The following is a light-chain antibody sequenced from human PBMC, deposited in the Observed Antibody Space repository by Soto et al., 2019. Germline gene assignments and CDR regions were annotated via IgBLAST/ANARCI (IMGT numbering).Light chain of an antibody. V-gene: IGLV2-14*01. Sequence: QSALTQPASVSGSPGQSITISCTGTSSDVGGYNYVSWYQQYPGKAPKLMIYDVSNRPSGVSNRFSGSKSGNTASLTISWLQAEDESDYYCSSYTGSSTYVFGTGTKLTVL. CDR1: SSDVGGYNY. CDR2: DVS. J-gene: IGLJ1*01. CDR3: SSYTGSSTYV.